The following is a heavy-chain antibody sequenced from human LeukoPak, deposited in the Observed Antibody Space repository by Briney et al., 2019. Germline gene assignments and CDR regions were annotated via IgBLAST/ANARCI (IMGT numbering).Heavy chain of an antibody. Sequence: GGSLRLSCAASGFTFSSYSMNWVRQAPGKGLEWVSSISSSSSYIYYADSVEGRFTISRDNAKNSLYLQMNSLRAEDTAVYYCAREHDYGDSADYWGQGTLVTVSS. CDR3: AREHDYGDSADY. J-gene: IGHJ4*02. D-gene: IGHD4-17*01. CDR2: ISSSSSYI. CDR1: GFTFSSYS. V-gene: IGHV3-21*01.